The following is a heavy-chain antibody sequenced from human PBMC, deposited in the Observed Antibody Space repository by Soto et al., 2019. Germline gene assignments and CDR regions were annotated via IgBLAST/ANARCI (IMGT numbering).Heavy chain of an antibody. V-gene: IGHV4-31*03. Sequence: QVQLQESGPGLVNPSQTLSLTCTFSGASITSGGYYWTWIRQHPGKGLEWIGYIYYSGTTYYNPSLKSRFTISVDTSKNQCSLKLSSVTAADTAVYYCARATLVGANFDAFDIWGQGTMVTVSS. J-gene: IGHJ3*02. D-gene: IGHD1-26*01. CDR2: IYYSGTT. CDR1: GASITSGGYY. CDR3: ARATLVGANFDAFDI.